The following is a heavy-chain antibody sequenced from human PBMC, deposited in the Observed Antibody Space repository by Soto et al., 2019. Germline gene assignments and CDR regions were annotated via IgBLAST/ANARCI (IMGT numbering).Heavy chain of an antibody. CDR2: IYYSGST. V-gene: IGHV4-59*08. CDR3: ARRYGGAVDY. CDR1: GGSVSRHY. D-gene: IGHD3-10*01. J-gene: IGHJ4*02. Sequence: SETLSLTCTVSGGSVSRHYWSWIRQPPGKGLEWIAYIYYSGSTNYNPSLKSRVTISVDTSKNQFSLKLSSVTAADTAVYYCARRYGGAVDYWGQGTLVTVSS.